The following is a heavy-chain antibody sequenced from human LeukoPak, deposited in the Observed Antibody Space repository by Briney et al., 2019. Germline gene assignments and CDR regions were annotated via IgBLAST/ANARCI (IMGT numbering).Heavy chain of an antibody. D-gene: IGHD6-19*01. V-gene: IGHV1-69*04. CDR2: IIPILGIA. CDR3: ARGIAVAGSPGFDY. Sequence: GASVTVSCKASGGTFSSYAISWVRQAPGQGLEWMGRIIPILGIANYAQKFQGRVTITADKSTSTAYMELSSLRSEDTAVYYCARGIAVAGSPGFDYWGQGTLVTVSS. J-gene: IGHJ4*02. CDR1: GGTFSSYA.